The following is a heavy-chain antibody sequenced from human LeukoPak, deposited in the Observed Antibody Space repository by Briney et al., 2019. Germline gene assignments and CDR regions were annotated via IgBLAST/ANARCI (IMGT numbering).Heavy chain of an antibody. CDR3: ARDPSSSWPFDY. CDR2: INPNSGGT. V-gene: IGHV1-2*06. CDR1: GYTFTGYY. Sequence: ASVKVSCKASGYTFTGYYMHWVRQAPGQGLEWMGRINPNSGGTNYAQKSQGRVTMTRDTSISTAYMELSRLRADDTAVYYCARDPSSSWPFDYWGREPWSPSPQ. D-gene: IGHD6-13*01. J-gene: IGHJ4*02.